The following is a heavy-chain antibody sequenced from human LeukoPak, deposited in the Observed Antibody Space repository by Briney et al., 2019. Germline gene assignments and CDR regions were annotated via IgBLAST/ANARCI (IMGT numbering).Heavy chain of an antibody. V-gene: IGHV3-9*01. J-gene: IGHJ3*01. CDR1: GFSLADYA. CDR2: ISWDGRNM. Sequence: GGSLRLSCAASGFSLADYAMHWVRKAPGQGLGWVSSISWDGRNMAYAASVKGRFTISRDNAQNSLYLQMYSLKIEDTAFYYCIKDMGFDLLKDAFDLWGQGMLVTVSS. CDR3: IKDMGFDLLKDAFDL. D-gene: IGHD1-26*01.